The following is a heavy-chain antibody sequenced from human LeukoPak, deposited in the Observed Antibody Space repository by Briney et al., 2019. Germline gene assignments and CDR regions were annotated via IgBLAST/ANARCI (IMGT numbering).Heavy chain of an antibody. CDR1: GGSISSSSYC. J-gene: IGHJ4*02. CDR3: TSRGWIVGLVDY. Sequence: SETLSLTCTVSGGSISSSSYCWGWIRQPPGKGLEWIASIYYSGTTYYNPSLKSRVSISADTSKNQFSLKLSSVTAADTAMYYCTSRGWIVGLVDYWGQGTLVTVSS. D-gene: IGHD3-22*01. V-gene: IGHV4-39*01. CDR2: IYYSGTT.